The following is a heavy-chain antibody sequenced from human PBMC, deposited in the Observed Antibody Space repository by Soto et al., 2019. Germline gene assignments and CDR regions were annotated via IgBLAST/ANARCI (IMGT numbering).Heavy chain of an antibody. CDR1: SGSISSSSYY. V-gene: IGHV4-39*01. CDR2: IYYSGST. D-gene: IGHD4-17*01. J-gene: IGHJ4*02. CDR3: ARRFGDYRLYFDY. Sequence: SETLSLTCTVSSGSISSSSYYWGWIRQPPGKGLEWIGSIYYSGSTYFNPSLKSRVTISVDTSKNQFSPKLSSVTAADTAVYYCARRFGDYRLYFDYWGQGTLVTVSS.